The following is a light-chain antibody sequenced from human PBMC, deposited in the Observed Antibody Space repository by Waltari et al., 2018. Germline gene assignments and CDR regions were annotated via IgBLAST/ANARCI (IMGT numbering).Light chain of an antibody. J-gene: IGKJ4*01. Sequence: DIQMTQSPSYLSASVGDRVTITCRASQSISSYLNWYQQKPGKAPKLLIYAASSLQSGVPSRFSGSGSGIDFTLTISSLQPEDFATYYCQQSYSSPLTFGGGTKVEIK. V-gene: IGKV1-39*01. CDR3: QQSYSSPLT. CDR2: AAS. CDR1: QSISSY.